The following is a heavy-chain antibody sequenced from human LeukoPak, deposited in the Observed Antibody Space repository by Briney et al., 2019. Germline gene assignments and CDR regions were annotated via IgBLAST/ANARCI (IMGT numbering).Heavy chain of an antibody. CDR2: ISYDGSNK. J-gene: IGHJ4*02. D-gene: IGHD4/OR15-4a*01. V-gene: IGHV3-30*04. CDR3: ARDQSLTNFDY. Sequence: GGSLRLSCAASGFTFSSYAMHWVRQAPGKGLEWVAVISYDGSNKYYADSVKGRFTTSRDNSKNTLYLQMNSLRAEDTAVYYCARDQSLTNFDYWGQGTLVTVSS. CDR1: GFTFSSYA.